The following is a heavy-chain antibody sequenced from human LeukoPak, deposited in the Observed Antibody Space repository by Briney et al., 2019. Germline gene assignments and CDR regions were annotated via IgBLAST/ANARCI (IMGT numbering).Heavy chain of an antibody. Sequence: GGSLRLSCAASGFTFSNYSMNWVRQAPGKGLEWVSSISSSSSYIYYADSVKGRFTISRDNAKNSLYLQMNSLRAEDTAVYYRARALHSSGWQPSGYWGQGTLVTVSS. D-gene: IGHD6-19*01. CDR3: ARALHSSGWQPSGY. CDR1: GFTFSNYS. CDR2: ISSSSSYI. V-gene: IGHV3-21*01. J-gene: IGHJ4*02.